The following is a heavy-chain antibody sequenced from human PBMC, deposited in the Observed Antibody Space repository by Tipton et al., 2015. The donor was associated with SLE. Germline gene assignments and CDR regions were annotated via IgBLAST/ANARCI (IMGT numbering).Heavy chain of an antibody. CDR3: ARGHVGSTSLGV. CDR2: INHSGST. V-gene: IGHV4-34*01. J-gene: IGHJ3*01. D-gene: IGHD2-2*01. Sequence: TLSLTCAVYGGSFSGYYWSWIRQPPGKGLEWIGEINHSGSTNYNPSLKSRVNISVDTSKNQFSRKLSSVTAADTAVYYCARGHVGSTSLGVWGQGTMVTVSS. CDR1: GGSFSGYY.